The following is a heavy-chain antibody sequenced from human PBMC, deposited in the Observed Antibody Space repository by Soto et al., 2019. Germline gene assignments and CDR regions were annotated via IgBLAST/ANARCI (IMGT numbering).Heavy chain of an antibody. CDR1: GFNCRNYA. V-gene: IGHV3-23*01. CDR3: AKDAVALNGGWDWFDP. Sequence: EVQLLESGGGLVQPGGSLRLSCAASGFNCRNYAMSWVRQAPGQGLEWVSSIHGNGGGTYYADSVKGRFTVSRDESKETLYLQLSSLRVDDTAVYYCAKDAVALNGGWDWFDPWGQGTLVTVSS. J-gene: IGHJ5*02. D-gene: IGHD5-12*01. CDR2: IHGNGGGT.